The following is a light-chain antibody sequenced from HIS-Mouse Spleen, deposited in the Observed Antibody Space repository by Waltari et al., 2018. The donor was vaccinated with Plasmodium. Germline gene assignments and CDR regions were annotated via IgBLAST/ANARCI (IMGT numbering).Light chain of an antibody. CDR1: ALPKKY. V-gene: IGLV3-10*01. Sequence: SYELTQPPSVSVSPGQTARITCSGDALPKKYAYWYPQKSGQAPVLVIYEDSKRPSGFPERFSGSSSGTMATLTISGAQVEDEADYYCYSTDSSGNHRVFGGGTKLTVL. CDR2: EDS. J-gene: IGLJ3*02. CDR3: YSTDSSGNHRV.